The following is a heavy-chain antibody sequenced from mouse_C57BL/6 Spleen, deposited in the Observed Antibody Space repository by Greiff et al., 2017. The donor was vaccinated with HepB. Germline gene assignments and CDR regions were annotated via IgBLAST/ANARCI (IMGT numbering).Heavy chain of an antibody. D-gene: IGHD3-3*01. CDR3: AQGGGDGGFDY. CDR2: INPGSGGT. J-gene: IGHJ2*01. CDR1: GYAFTNYL. Sequence: QVQLQQSGAELVRPGTSVKVSCKASGYAFTNYLIEWVKQRPGQGLEWIGVINPGSGGTNYNEKFKGKATLTADKSSSTAYMQLSSLTSEDSAVYFCAQGGGDGGFDYWGQGTTLTVSS. V-gene: IGHV1-54*01.